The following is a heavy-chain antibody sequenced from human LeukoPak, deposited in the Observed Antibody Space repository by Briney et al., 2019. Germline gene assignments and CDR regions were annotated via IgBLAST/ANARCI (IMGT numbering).Heavy chain of an antibody. CDR1: GFTLTNYW. CDR2: LPPDELGI. V-gene: IGHV3-74*01. Sequence: GGSLRLSWAPPGFTLTNYWMHWVRKPPGMGLVWVSRLPPDELGIIYADSVKGRFTVSRDNAKNTVYLQMNNLRVDDTAMYYCVGTIASRGSEYWGQGALVTVSS. J-gene: IGHJ4*02. D-gene: IGHD6-6*01. CDR3: VGTIASRGSEY.